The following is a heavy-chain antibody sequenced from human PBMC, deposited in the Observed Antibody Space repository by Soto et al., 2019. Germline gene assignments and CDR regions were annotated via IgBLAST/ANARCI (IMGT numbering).Heavy chain of an antibody. D-gene: IGHD2-2*01. V-gene: IGHV4-34*01. Sequence: SETLSLTCAVYGGSFSGYYWSWIRQPPGKGLEWIGEINHSGSTNYNPSLKSRVTISVDTSKNQFSLKLSSVTAADTAVYYCARGGDIVVVPAANYYYYGMDVWGQGTTVTVSS. CDR3: ARGGDIVVVPAANYYYYGMDV. CDR2: INHSGST. J-gene: IGHJ6*02. CDR1: GGSFSGYY.